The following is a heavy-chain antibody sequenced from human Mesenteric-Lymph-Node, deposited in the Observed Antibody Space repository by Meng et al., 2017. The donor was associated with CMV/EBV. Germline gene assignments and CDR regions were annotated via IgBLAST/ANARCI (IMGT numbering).Heavy chain of an antibody. V-gene: IGHV5-51*01. CDR1: FTSYW. Sequence: FTSYWIGWVRQMPGKGLEWMGIIYPGDSDTRYSPSFQGQVTISADKSISTAYLQWSSLKASDTAMYYCARVYYYGSGSYSGDLLLDYWGQGTLVTVSS. CDR2: IYPGDSDT. J-gene: IGHJ4*02. D-gene: IGHD3-10*01. CDR3: ARVYYYGSGSYSGDLLLDY.